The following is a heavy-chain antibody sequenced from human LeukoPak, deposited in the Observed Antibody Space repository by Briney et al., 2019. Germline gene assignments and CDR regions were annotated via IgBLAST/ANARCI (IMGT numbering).Heavy chain of an antibody. D-gene: IGHD2-21*02. CDR3: ARDGLYCGGDCYPFDY. V-gene: IGHV4-39*07. J-gene: IGHJ4*02. CDR1: GGSISSSSYY. Sequence: SETLSLTCTVSGGSISSSSYYWGWIRQPPGKGLEWIGSIYYSGSTYYNPSLKSRVTISVDTSKNQLSLKLSSVTAADTAVYYCARDGLYCGGDCYPFDYWGQGTLVTVSS. CDR2: IYYSGST.